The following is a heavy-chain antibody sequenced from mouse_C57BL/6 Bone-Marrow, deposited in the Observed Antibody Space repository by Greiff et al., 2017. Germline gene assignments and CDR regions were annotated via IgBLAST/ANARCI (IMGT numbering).Heavy chain of an antibody. V-gene: IGHV1-59*01. Sequence: QVQLQQPGAELVRPGTSVKLSCKASGYTFTSYWMHWVKQRPGQGLEWIGVIDPSDSYTNYNQKFKGKATSTVDTSSSTAYMQLSSLTSEDSAVYYCARRGTGTGFAYWGQGTLVTVSA. D-gene: IGHD4-1*01. CDR3: ARRGTGTGFAY. J-gene: IGHJ3*01. CDR2: IDPSDSYT. CDR1: GYTFTSYW.